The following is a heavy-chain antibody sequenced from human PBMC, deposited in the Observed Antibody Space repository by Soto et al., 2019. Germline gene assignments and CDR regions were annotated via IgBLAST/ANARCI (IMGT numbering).Heavy chain of an antibody. CDR3: ARASSYAFDY. CDR2: IYHSGST. D-gene: IGHD2-2*01. Sequence: SETLSLTCTVSGGSISSGGYSWSWVRQPPGKGLEWIGYIYHSGSTYYNPSLKSRVTISVDRSKNQFSLKLSSVTAADSGTYYCARASSYAFDYWGQGALVTVSS. CDR1: GGSISSGGYS. J-gene: IGHJ4*02. V-gene: IGHV4-30-2*01.